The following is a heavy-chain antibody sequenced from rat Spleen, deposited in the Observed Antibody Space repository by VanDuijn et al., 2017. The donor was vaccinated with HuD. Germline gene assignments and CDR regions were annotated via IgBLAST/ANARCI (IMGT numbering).Heavy chain of an antibody. CDR3: TRHGRGERTYYYVMDA. CDR1: GFTFSNYG. CDR2: ISHDDPST. D-gene: IGHD4-3*01. Sequence: EVQLVESGGGLVQPGRSLKLSCVASGFTFSNYGMAWVRQAPTKGLEWVATISHDDPSTYYRDSVKGRFTISRNNAKSTLYLQMDSLRSEDTATYYCTRHGRGERTYYYVMDAWGQGASVTVSS. J-gene: IGHJ4*01. V-gene: IGHV5-29*01.